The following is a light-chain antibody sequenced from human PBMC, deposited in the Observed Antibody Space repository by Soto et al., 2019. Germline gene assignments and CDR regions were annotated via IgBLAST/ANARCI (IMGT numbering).Light chain of an antibody. V-gene: IGLV4-69*01. Sequence: QPVLTQSLSASASLGASVKLTCTLSSGHSNYAIAWHQQQPEKGPRYLMKVNSDGSHRKGDGIPDRFSGSSSGAQRYLTISSLQSEDEADYYCQTWGTGIRVFGTGTKVTVL. CDR3: QTWGTGIRV. CDR1: SGHSNYA. J-gene: IGLJ1*01. CDR2: VNSDGSH.